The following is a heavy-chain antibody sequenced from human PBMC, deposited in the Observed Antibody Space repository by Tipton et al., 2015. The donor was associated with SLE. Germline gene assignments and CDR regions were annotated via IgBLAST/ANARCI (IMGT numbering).Heavy chain of an antibody. V-gene: IGHV1-46*01. Sequence: QSGPEVKKPGASVKVSCKASGYTFTSYYMHWVRQAPGQGLEWMGIINPSGGSTSYAQKFQGRVTMTRDTSTSTVYMELSSLRSEDAAVYYCARDPGGVATAFDIWGQGTMVTVSS. D-gene: IGHD5-12*01. CDR1: GYTFTSYY. CDR3: ARDPGGVATAFDI. J-gene: IGHJ3*02. CDR2: INPSGGST.